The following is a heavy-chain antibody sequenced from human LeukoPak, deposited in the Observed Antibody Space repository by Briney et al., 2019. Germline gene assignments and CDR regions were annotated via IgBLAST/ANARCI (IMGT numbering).Heavy chain of an antibody. D-gene: IGHD3-22*01. CDR2: IYSDGRT. CDR1: GFTVSNKY. V-gene: IGHV3-53*01. Sequence: GGSLRLSCAASGFTVSNKYMTWVRQAPGKGLEWVSLIYSDGRTYYADSVKGRCTISRDNSKNTLYLQMNSLRAEDTAIYYCVKEPDYFDSYWGQGTLVTVSS. J-gene: IGHJ4*02. CDR3: VKEPDYFDSY.